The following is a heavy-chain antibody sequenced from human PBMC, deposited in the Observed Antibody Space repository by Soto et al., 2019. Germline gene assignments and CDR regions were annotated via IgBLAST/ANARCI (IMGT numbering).Heavy chain of an antibody. CDR1: GFTFSSYS. V-gene: IGHV3-23*01. J-gene: IGHJ3*02. Sequence: GGSLRLSCAASGFTFSSYSMSWVRQAPGKGLECVSAISVSGGSTYYADSVKGRFTISRDNSKNTLYLQMNSLRAEDTDVYYCAKREGHYSDSSGVVSAFAIWGQGTMVTVSS. CDR3: AKREGHYSDSSGVVSAFAI. D-gene: IGHD3-22*01. CDR2: ISVSGGST.